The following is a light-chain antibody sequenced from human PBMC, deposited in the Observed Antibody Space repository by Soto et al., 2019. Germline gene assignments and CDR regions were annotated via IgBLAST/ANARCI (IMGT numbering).Light chain of an antibody. CDR3: QQYNNWPRT. CDR2: GAS. CDR1: QSVSSN. J-gene: IGKJ1*01. Sequence: EIVMTQSPATLSVSPGERATLSCRASQSVSSNLAWYQQKPGQAPRLLIYGASTRATGIPARFSGSGSGTEFPLTLSSLQSEDFAVYYCQQYNNWPRTLGQGTQVEIK. V-gene: IGKV3-15*01.